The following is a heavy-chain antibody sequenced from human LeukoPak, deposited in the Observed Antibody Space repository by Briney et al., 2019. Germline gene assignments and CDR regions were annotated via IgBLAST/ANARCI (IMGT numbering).Heavy chain of an antibody. V-gene: IGHV3-21*06. CDR2: ITSSSSYI. CDR3: PLELGEGFDY. CDR1: GFTFTSYN. Sequence: GGSLRLSCAASGFTFTSYNMNWVRQAPGKGLEWVSSITSSSSYIYYADSVKGRFTISRDNAKNSLYLQMDSLRVEDTAVYYCPLELGEGFDYWGQGTLVTVSS. D-gene: IGHD1-7*01. J-gene: IGHJ4*02.